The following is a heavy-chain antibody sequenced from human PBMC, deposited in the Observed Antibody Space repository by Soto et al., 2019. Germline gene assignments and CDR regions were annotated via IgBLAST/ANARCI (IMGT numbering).Heavy chain of an antibody. CDR3: ARPYSGGPNDPFVV. D-gene: IGHD1-26*01. V-gene: IGHV5-51*01. CDR2: IYPGDSHA. CDR1: GYSFTNYW. Sequence: PGESLKISCKGSGYSFTNYWIGWVRQMPGKGLEWMGIIYPGDSHAIYSPSFQGQVTMSADKSISTAYLQWSSLKASDTAMYYCARPYSGGPNDPFVVGGQGTMVTVSS. J-gene: IGHJ3*01.